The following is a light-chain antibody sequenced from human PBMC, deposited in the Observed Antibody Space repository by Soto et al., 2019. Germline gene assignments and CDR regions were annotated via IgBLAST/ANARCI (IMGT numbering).Light chain of an antibody. V-gene: IGKV3-20*01. Sequence: EIVLTQSPGTLSLSPGERATLSCRASQSVSSTQLGWYQQKPGQAPRLLIYAASSRATGIPDRFSGSGSGTDFTLTISGLEPEDFAVYYCQQYGSSLITFGQGTRLEIK. CDR1: QSVSSTQ. CDR3: QQYGSSLIT. CDR2: AAS. J-gene: IGKJ5*01.